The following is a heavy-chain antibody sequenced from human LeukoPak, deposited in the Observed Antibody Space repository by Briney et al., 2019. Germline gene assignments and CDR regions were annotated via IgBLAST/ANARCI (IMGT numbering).Heavy chain of an antibody. CDR1: GFTFGDYA. D-gene: IGHD3-10*01. J-gene: IGHJ5*02. CDR2: IRSKGGTT. CDR3: TRGLAGS. V-gene: IGHV3-49*04. Sequence: GPSLRLSCTASGFTFGDYAMNWVRQAPGKGLEWVGFIRSKGGTTEYAASVKGRFTISRDDSKSIAYLQMNSLKTEDTAMYYCTRGLAGSWGQGTLVTVSS.